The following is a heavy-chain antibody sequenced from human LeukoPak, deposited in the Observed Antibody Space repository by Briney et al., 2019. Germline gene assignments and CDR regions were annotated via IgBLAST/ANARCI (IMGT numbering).Heavy chain of an antibody. CDR1: GYTFTGYY. Sequence: ASVKVSCKASGYTFTGYYMHWVRQAPGQGLEWMGWINPNSGGTNYAQKFQGRVTMTRDTSISTAYMELSRLRSDDTAVYFCARAGFCTSSSCYMGTKMESYYMDVWGKGTTVTVSS. D-gene: IGHD2-2*01. CDR2: INPNSGGT. V-gene: IGHV1-2*02. CDR3: ARAGFCTSSSCYMGTKMESYYMDV. J-gene: IGHJ6*03.